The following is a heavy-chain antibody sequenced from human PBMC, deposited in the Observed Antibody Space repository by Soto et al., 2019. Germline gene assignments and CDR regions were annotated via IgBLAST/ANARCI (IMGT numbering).Heavy chain of an antibody. D-gene: IGHD3-16*01. CDR1: GGSISSGDYY. V-gene: IGHV4-30-4*01. CDR2: IYYSGST. Sequence: PSETLSLTCTVSGGSISSGDYYWSWIRQPPGKGLEWIGYIYYSGSTYYNPSLKSRVTISVDTSKNQFSLKLSSVTAADTAVYYCARAPSSKLYYDYVWGSPYFEYLGQGTLVTVSS. J-gene: IGHJ4*02. CDR3: ARAPSSKLYYDYVWGSPYFEY.